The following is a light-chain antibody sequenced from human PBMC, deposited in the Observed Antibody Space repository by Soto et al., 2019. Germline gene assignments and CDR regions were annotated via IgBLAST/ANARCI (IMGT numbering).Light chain of an antibody. V-gene: IGLV1-44*01. CDR3: AAWDDSLNGPV. J-gene: IGLJ7*01. CDR1: SSNIGSNT. Sequence: QAVVTQPPSASGTPGQRVTISCSGSSSNIGSNTVNWYQQLPGTAPKLLIYSNNQRPSGVPDRFSGSKSGTSASLAISGLQSEHEADYYCAAWDDSLNGPVFGGGTQLTVL. CDR2: SNN.